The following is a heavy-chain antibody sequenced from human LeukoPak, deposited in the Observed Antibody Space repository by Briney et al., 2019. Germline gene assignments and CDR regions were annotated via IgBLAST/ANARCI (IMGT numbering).Heavy chain of an antibody. CDR2: ICPGDSDT. V-gene: IGHV5-51*01. CDR1: GYSFTSSW. Sequence: GESLKISCKGSGYSFTSSWIGWVRQMPGKGLEWMGIICPGDSDTRYSPSFQGQVTISADKSISTAYLQWSSLKASDTAMYYCARASSLSSGWYLSLDYWGQGTLVTVSS. D-gene: IGHD6-19*01. J-gene: IGHJ4*02. CDR3: ARASSLSSGWYLSLDY.